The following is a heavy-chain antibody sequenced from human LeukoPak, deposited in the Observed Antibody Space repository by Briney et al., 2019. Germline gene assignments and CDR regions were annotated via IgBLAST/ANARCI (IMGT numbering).Heavy chain of an antibody. CDR3: ARLREIPVFGVVTKSTSYFDY. Sequence: GGSLRLSCAASGFTFDDYAMHWVRQAPGKGLEWVSGISWNSGSIGYADSVKGRFTISRDNAKNSLYLQMNSLRAEDTAVYYCARLREIPVFGVVTKSTSYFDYWGQGTLVTVSS. V-gene: IGHV3-9*01. J-gene: IGHJ4*02. D-gene: IGHD3-3*01. CDR1: GFTFDDYA. CDR2: ISWNSGSI.